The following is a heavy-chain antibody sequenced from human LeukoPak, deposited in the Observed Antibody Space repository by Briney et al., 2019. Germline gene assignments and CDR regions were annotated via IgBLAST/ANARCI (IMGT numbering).Heavy chain of an antibody. D-gene: IGHD3-22*01. CDR2: IIPIFGTA. CDR1: RGTFSSYA. CDR3: ARGLNYYDSSGYYGSYYYYIDV. V-gene: IGHV1-69*05. Sequence: SVKVSCKASRGTFSSYAISWVRQAPGQGLEWVGRIIPIFGTANYAQKFQGRVTITTDESTSTAYMELSSLRSEDTDVYYCARGLNYYDSSGYYGSYYYYIDVWGKGTTVTLSS. J-gene: IGHJ6*03.